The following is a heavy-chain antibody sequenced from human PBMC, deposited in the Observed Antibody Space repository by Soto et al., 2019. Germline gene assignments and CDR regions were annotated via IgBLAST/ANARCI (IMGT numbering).Heavy chain of an antibody. CDR2: VYSAGNT. D-gene: IGHD6-19*01. J-gene: IGHJ1*01. Sequence: EVQLVESGGGLIQPGGSLRLSCAASGFTVSSNYMGCVRQAPGKGLEYVSVVYSAGNTYYADSVKGRFTISRDSSENTLFLQMNSLRAEDTAVYFCARAVGSSGGWAEYVQHWGQGTLVTVSS. CDR3: ARAVGSSGGWAEYVQH. CDR1: GFTVSSNY. V-gene: IGHV3-53*01.